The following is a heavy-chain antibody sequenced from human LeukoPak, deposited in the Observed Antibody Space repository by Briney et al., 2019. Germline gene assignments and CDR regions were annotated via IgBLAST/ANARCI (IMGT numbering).Heavy chain of an antibody. CDR2: IYDGGKT. CDR1: GGFISTYF. CDR3: ARDYIVETGVVAFDI. V-gene: IGHV4-4*07. D-gene: IGHD2-21*01. J-gene: IGHJ3*02. Sequence: SETLSLTCSVSGGFISTYFWNSIRQPAGKGLEWVGHIYDGGKTNYNPSLRGRATISVDTSSNQFSLELRSVTAADTAVYYCARDYIVETGVVAFDIWGQGTMVTVSS.